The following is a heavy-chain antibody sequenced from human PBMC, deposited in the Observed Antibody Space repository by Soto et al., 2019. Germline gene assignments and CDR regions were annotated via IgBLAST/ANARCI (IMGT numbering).Heavy chain of an antibody. J-gene: IGHJ4*02. CDR2: ISGSGGST. Sequence: PGGSLRLSCAASGFTFSTYAMSWVRQDPGKGLEWVSFISGSGGSTYYSDSLKGRFTISRDNSKNPLYLQMNSLRAEDTAVYYCAKRHYDILTGYSGPFDYWGQGTLVTVSS. D-gene: IGHD3-9*01. V-gene: IGHV3-23*01. CDR3: AKRHYDILTGYSGPFDY. CDR1: GFTFSTYA.